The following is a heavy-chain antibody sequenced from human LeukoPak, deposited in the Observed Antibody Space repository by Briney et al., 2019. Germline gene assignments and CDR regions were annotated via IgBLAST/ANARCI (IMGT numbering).Heavy chain of an antibody. CDR3: AKTGYGDYVSIHWFDP. Sequence: PGGSLRLSCAASGFTFSSYAMHWVRQAPGKGLEWVAVISYDGSNKYYADSVKGRFTISRDNSKNTLYLQMNSLRAEDTAVYYCAKTGYGDYVSIHWFDPWGQGTLVTVSS. V-gene: IGHV3-30*18. CDR1: GFTFSSYA. D-gene: IGHD4-17*01. CDR2: ISYDGSNK. J-gene: IGHJ5*02.